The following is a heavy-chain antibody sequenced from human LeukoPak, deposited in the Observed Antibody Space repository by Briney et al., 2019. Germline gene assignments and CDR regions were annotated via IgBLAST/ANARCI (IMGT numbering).Heavy chain of an antibody. CDR3: ATFTHYYDSSGYEDY. J-gene: IGHJ4*02. V-gene: IGHV4-4*02. CDR1: GGSISSSNW. Sequence: PSGTLSLTCAVSGGSISSSNWWSWVRQPPGKGLEWIGEIYHSGSTNYNPSLKSRVTISVDKSKNQFSLKLSSVTAADTAVYYCATFTHYYDSSGYEDYWGQGTLVTVSS. CDR2: IYHSGST. D-gene: IGHD3-22*01.